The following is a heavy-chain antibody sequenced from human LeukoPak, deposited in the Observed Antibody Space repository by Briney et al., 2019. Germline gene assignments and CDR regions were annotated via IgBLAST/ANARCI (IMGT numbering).Heavy chain of an antibody. J-gene: IGHJ4*02. D-gene: IGHD6-19*01. CDR1: GYTFTSYD. CDR3: AGDYSSGWYYFDY. V-gene: IGHV1-8*03. CDR2: MNPNSGNT. Sequence: ASVKVSCKASGYTFTSYDINWVRQATGQGLEWMGWMNPNSGNTGYAQKFQGRVTITRNTSISTAYMELSSLRSEGTAVYYCAGDYSSGWYYFDYWGQGTLVTVSS.